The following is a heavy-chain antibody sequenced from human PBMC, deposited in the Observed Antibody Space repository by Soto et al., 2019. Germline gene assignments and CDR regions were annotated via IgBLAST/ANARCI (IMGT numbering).Heavy chain of an antibody. D-gene: IGHD3-3*01. CDR2: INHSGST. Sequence: SETQSLTCGVDGGSCSGYYGSWIRQQPGKGLEWIGEINHSGSTNYNPSLKSRVTISVDTSKNQFSLKLSSVTAADTAVYYCAREVGVRSGYYPYYYYYYMDVWGKGTTVTVSS. J-gene: IGHJ6*03. CDR3: AREVGVRSGYYPYYYYYYMDV. V-gene: IGHV4-34*01. CDR1: GGSCSGYY.